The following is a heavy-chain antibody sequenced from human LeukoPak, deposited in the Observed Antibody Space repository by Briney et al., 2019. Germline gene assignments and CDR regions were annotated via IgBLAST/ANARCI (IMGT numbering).Heavy chain of an antibody. CDR1: GFTFSSYW. J-gene: IGHJ3*02. V-gene: IGHV3-7*03. D-gene: IGHD2-2*01. CDR2: IKQDGSEK. CDR3: ARDAPYQRGAFDI. Sequence: PGGSLRLSCAASGFTFSSYWMSWVRQAPGKGLEWVANIKQDGSEKYYVDSVKGRFTISRDNAKNSLYLQMNSLRAEDTAVYYCARDAPYQRGAFDIWGQGTMVTVSS.